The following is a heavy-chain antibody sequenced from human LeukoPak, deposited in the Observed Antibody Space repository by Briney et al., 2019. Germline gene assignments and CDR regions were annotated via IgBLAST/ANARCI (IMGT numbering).Heavy chain of an antibody. Sequence: GASVKVSCKASGGTFSSYAISWVRQAPGQGLEWMGGIIPIFGTANYAQKFQGRVTITADESTSTAYMELSSLRSEDTAVYYCARDFGSYQDGGTVYWGQGTLVTVSS. CDR3: ARDFGSYQDGGTVY. D-gene: IGHD1-26*01. CDR2: IIPIFGTA. CDR1: GGTFSSYA. J-gene: IGHJ4*02. V-gene: IGHV1-69*01.